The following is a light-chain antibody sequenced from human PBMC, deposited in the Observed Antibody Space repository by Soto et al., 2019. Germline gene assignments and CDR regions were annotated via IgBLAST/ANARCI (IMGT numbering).Light chain of an antibody. CDR2: DVS. CDR1: SSDVGGYNY. V-gene: IGLV2-14*03. Sequence: QSVLTQPASVSGAPGQSITVACTGTSSDVGGYNYVSWYQHHPGKASKLLIYDVSNRPSGVSNRFSGSKSGNTASLTISGLQAEDEADYFCNSYTSSSTPYVFATGTKVTVL. CDR3: NSYTSSSTPYV. J-gene: IGLJ1*01.